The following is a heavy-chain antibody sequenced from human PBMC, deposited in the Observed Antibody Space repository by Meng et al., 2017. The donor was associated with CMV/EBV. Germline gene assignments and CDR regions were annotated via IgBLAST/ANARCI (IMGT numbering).Heavy chain of an antibody. D-gene: IGHD3-3*01. CDR1: GFTFSSYA. Sequence: GESLKISCAASGFTFSSYAMSWVRQAPGKGLEWVSAISGSGGSTYYADSVKGRFTISRDNSKNTLYLQMNSLRAEDTAVYYCAKVTYDFWSGYTIHPPNWFVPWGQGTLVTVSS. CDR2: ISGSGGST. V-gene: IGHV3-23*01. J-gene: IGHJ5*02. CDR3: AKVTYDFWSGYTIHPPNWFVP.